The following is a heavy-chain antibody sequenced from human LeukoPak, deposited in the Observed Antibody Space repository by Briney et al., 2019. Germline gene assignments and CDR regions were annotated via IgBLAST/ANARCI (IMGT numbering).Heavy chain of an antibody. J-gene: IGHJ6*03. V-gene: IGHV3-20*04. Sequence: PGGSLRLSCAASGFTFDDYGMSWVRQAPGKGLEWVSGINWNGGSTGYADSVKGRFTISRDNAKNSLYLQMNSLRADDTAVYYCARDTYYYMDVWGKGTTVTVSS. CDR1: GFTFDDYG. CDR2: INWNGGST. CDR3: ARDTYYYMDV.